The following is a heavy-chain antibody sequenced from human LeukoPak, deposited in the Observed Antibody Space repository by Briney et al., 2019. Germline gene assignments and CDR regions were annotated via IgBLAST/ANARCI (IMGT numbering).Heavy chain of an antibody. CDR2: ISWNSGSL. J-gene: IGHJ4*02. V-gene: IGHV3-9*01. D-gene: IGHD3-22*01. CDR3: AKDIHRYSYYHSSAYHDY. CDR1: GFTFDDYA. Sequence: SLRLSCAASGFTFDDYAMHWFLQAPGEGLELVSAISWNSGSLGYADSVKGRFTIPRDNAKNSLYLQMNSLRAEDAALYCCAKDIHRYSYYHSSAYHDYWGQGTLVTVSS.